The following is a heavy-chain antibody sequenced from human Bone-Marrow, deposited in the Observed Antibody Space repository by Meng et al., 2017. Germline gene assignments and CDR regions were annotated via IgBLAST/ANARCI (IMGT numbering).Heavy chain of an antibody. Sequence: QVQRQHADPGLCKPPPTLSLSCASSRDSVSYNIATWNLIRQSTSTRLELMGRTYYMSNWYNDYAISVKSRITLNPDTSKNQISLQLNSVTPEDTAVYYCSRESHLAGFCYWGQGTLVTVSS. CDR1: RDSVSYNIAT. D-gene: IGHD3-3*01. V-gene: IGHV6-1*01. J-gene: IGHJ4*02. CDR3: SRESHLAGFCY. CDR2: TYYMSNWYN.